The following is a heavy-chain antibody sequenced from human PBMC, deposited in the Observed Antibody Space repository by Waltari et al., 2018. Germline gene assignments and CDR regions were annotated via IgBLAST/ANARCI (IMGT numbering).Heavy chain of an antibody. CDR3: ARVGPGDRSSYYYYYMDV. Sequence: QVQLQESGPGLVKPSQTLSLTCTVSGGSLSSGGYYWSWIRPPPGKGLEWIGYIDYSGSTYYNPSLKSRVTISVDTSKNQFSLKLSSVTAADTAVYYCARVGPGDRSSYYYYYMDVWGKGTTVTVSS. D-gene: IGHD3-16*01. CDR2: IDYSGST. CDR1: GGSLSSGGYY. J-gene: IGHJ6*03. V-gene: IGHV4-31*03.